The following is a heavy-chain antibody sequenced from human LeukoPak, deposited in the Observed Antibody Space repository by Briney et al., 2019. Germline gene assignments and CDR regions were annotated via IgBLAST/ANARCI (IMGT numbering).Heavy chain of an antibody. V-gene: IGHV3-48*03. CDR2: ISSSGSTI. J-gene: IGHJ4*02. CDR3: ARDFYDGFALDY. Sequence: GGSLRLSCAASGFTFSSYEMNWVRQAPGKGLEWVSYISSSGSTIYYADSVKGRFTISRDNARNSLYLQMDNLRAEDTGVYYCARDFYDGFALDYWSQGTLVTVSS. D-gene: IGHD2/OR15-2a*01. CDR1: GFTFSSYE.